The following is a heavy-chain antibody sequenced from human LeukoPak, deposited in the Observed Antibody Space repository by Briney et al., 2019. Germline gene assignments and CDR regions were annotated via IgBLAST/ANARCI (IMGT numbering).Heavy chain of an antibody. Sequence: QPGGSLRLSCAASGFTFSNYEMNWVRQAPGKGLEWVSSISSSGDTICYADSVKGRFTISRDNAKNSLYLQMNSLRAGDTALYYCARSFDCGGQGTLVTVSS. V-gene: IGHV3-48*03. CDR2: ISSSGDTI. J-gene: IGHJ4*02. CDR3: ARSFDC. CDR1: GFTFSNYE.